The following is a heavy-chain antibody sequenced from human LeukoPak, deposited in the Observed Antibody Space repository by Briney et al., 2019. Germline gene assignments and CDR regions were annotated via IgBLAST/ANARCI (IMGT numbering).Heavy chain of an antibody. J-gene: IGHJ4*02. CDR3: ARGDYYGSGSYYNPPDY. CDR2: INHSGST. V-gene: IGHV4-34*01. CDR1: GGXFSGYY. D-gene: IGHD3-10*01. Sequence: SETLSLTCAVYGGXFSGYYWSWIRQPPGKGLEWIGEINHSGSTNYNPSLKSRVTISVDTSKNQFSLKLSSVTAADTAVYYCARGDYYGSGSYYNPPDYWGQGTLVTVSS.